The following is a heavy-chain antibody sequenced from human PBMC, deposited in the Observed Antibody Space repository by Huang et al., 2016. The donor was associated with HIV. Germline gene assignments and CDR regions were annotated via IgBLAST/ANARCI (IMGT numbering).Heavy chain of an antibody. D-gene: IGHD2-21*01. CDR1: GHSVNSDY. CDR3: VSGSYYLTT. Sequence: QVQLQESGPGLVQPSETLSLFCNVSGHSVNSDYWGWIRQAPGKGLEWVGNAYYTGATKCSPSLGSQVSISLDSSNIQFSLKVSSVTTAETASDCGVSGSYYLTTWGKGATVTVSS. J-gene: IGHJ6*04. CDR2: AYYTGAT. V-gene: IGHV4-59*02.